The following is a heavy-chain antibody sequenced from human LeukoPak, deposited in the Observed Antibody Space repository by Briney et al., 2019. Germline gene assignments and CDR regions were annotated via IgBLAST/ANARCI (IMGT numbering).Heavy chain of an antibody. CDR2: TSYDGSNE. CDR3: AKEFNRGLPDY. D-gene: IGHD2-21*01. J-gene: IGHJ4*02. CDR1: GFTFSTYG. V-gene: IGHV3-30*18. Sequence: TGGSLRLSCAASGFTFSTYGMHWVRQAPGKGLEWVAVTSYDGSNEYYADSVKGRFTISRDNSKNTLYLQMSSLRAEDTAVYYCAKEFNRGLPDYWGQGTLVTVPS.